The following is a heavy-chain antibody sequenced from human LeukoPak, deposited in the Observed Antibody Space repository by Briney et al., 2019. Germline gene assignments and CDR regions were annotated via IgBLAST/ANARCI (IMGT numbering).Heavy chain of an antibody. CDR1: GGSISSSSYY. V-gene: IGHV4-39*07. CDR2: IYYSGST. CDR3: ARDWNRYAY. J-gene: IGHJ4*02. D-gene: IGHD1-1*01. Sequence: SETLSLTCTVSGGSISSSSYYWGWIRQPPGKGLEWIGSIYYSGSTYYNPSLKSRVTISVDTSKNQFSLYMDSVTAADTAVYYCARDWNRYAYWGQGTLVTVSS.